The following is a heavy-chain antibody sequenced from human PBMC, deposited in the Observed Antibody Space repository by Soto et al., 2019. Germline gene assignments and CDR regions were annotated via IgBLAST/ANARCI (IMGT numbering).Heavy chain of an antibody. D-gene: IGHD2-8*01. CDR1: GYTFTSYD. V-gene: IGHV1-8*01. Sequence: ASVKVSCKASGYTFTSYDINWVRQATGQGLEWMGWMNPNSGNTGYAQKFQGRVTMTRNTSISTAYMELSSLRSEDTAVYYCAREGYCTNGVCYTGSNWFDPWGQGTLVT. CDR3: AREGYCTNGVCYTGSNWFDP. CDR2: MNPNSGNT. J-gene: IGHJ5*02.